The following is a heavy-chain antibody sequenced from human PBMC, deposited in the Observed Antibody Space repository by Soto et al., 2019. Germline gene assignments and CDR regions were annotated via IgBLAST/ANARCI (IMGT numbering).Heavy chain of an antibody. CDR1: GFTFSDSA. CDR2: IRSKANSYAT. V-gene: IGHV3-73*02. Sequence: EVQLVQSGGGLVQPGGSLKLSCAASGFTFSDSAIHWVRQASGKGLEWIGRIRSKANSYATGYAESVEGRFSISREDSQNTAYLQMNSLKTEDTVVYYCTIRETRYGDYQTVDSWGQGTLVTVSS. J-gene: IGHJ4*02. D-gene: IGHD4-17*01. CDR3: TIRETRYGDYQTVDS.